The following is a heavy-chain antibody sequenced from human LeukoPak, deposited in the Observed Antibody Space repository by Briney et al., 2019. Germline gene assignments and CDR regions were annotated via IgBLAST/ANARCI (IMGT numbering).Heavy chain of an antibody. Sequence: GGSLRLSCAASGFTFDDYAMHWVRQAPGKGLEWVSGISWNSGSIGYADSVKGRFTISRDNAKNSLYLQMNSLRAEDTALYYCAKDRYGSGSYYYYYYYMDVWGKGTTVTISS. J-gene: IGHJ6*03. CDR1: GFTFDDYA. V-gene: IGHV3-9*01. D-gene: IGHD3-10*01. CDR3: AKDRYGSGSYYYYYYYMDV. CDR2: ISWNSGSI.